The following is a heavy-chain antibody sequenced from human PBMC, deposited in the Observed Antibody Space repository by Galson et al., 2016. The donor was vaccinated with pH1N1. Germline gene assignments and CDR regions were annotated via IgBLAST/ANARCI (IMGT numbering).Heavy chain of an antibody. Sequence: SETLSLTCAVSGGSISSRNWWSWVRQPPGQGLEWIGEIYHLLGTNYNPSLKRRVTISLDKSKNHFSLNLASVTAADTAVYYWARDGGDYGGAGQYKYFDTWGQGTLVTVSS. CDR1: GGSISSRNW. CDR2: IYHLLGT. CDR3: ARDGGDYGGAGQYKYFDT. J-gene: IGHJ5*02. V-gene: IGHV4-4*02. D-gene: IGHD4-23*01.